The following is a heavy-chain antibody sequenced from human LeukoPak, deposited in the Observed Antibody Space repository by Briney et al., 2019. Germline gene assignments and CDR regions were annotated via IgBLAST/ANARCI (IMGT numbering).Heavy chain of an antibody. CDR2: ISYDGSKK. CDR3: ARDGGPYSGSYI. D-gene: IGHD1-26*01. CDR1: GFTFSNYA. Sequence: PGTSLRLSCAASGFTFSNYAMHWVRQAPGRGLEWVAIISYDGSKKYDAHSVKGRFTISRDNSKNTLYLQMNSLRAEDTAVYYCARDGGPYSGSYIWGQGTLVTVSS. V-gene: IGHV3-30*14. J-gene: IGHJ4*02.